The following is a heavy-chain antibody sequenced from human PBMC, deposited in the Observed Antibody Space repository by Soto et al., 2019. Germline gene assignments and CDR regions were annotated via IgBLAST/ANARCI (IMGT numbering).Heavy chain of an antibody. CDR1: GFTFSSYG. D-gene: IGHD6-13*01. CDR2: IWYDGSNK. J-gene: IGHJ4*02. Sequence: ESGGGVVQPGRSLRLSCAASGFTFSSYGMHWVRQAPGKGLEWVAVIWYDGSNKYYADSVKGRFTISRDNSKNTLYLQMNSLRAEDTAVYYCARAQAGYSSSWYYFDYWGQGTLVTVSS. CDR3: ARAQAGYSSSWYYFDY. V-gene: IGHV3-33*01.